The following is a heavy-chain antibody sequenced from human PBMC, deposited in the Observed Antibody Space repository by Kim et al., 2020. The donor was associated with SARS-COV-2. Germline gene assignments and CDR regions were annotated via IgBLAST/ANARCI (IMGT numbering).Heavy chain of an antibody. J-gene: IGHJ4*02. V-gene: IGHV3-23*01. CDR3: AKDPSASGYNDY. Sequence: YYADSVKGRFTISRDNSKNTLYLQMNSLRAEDTAVYYCAKDPSASGYNDYWGQGTLVTVSS. D-gene: IGHD3-22*01.